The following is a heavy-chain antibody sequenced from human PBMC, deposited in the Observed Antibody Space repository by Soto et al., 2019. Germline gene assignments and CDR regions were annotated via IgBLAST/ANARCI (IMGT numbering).Heavy chain of an antibody. D-gene: IGHD3-22*01. V-gene: IGHV3-9*01. J-gene: IGHJ4*02. CDR2: INWNSDTI. CDR1: GFTYDDYA. CDR3: AMSNSNDLYYHFES. Sequence: GGSLRLACAASGFTYDDYAMHWVRQASGKGLEWVSGINWNSDTIGYADSVKGRFTVSRDNAKGSLLLQMSSLRAEDTAVYFCAMSNSNDLYYHFESWGQGTPVTVS.